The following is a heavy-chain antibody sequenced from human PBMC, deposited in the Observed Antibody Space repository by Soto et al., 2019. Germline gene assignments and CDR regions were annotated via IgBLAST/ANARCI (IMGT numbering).Heavy chain of an antibody. Sequence: EVQLVESGGGLVQPGGSLRLSCAASGFTFSNYWMHWVRQAPGKGLAWVARIDHDGSTDYAGSVRGRFTVSRDNAESMLCLQMNSPGEDDTALYCCGGDSHGDYWGQGTLVTVSS. CDR3: GGDSHGDY. J-gene: IGHJ4*02. CDR2: IDHDGST. CDR1: GFTFSNYW. D-gene: IGHD3-16*01. V-gene: IGHV3-74*01.